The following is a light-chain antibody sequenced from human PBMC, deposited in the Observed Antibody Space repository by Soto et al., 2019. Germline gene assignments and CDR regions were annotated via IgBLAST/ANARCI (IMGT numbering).Light chain of an antibody. CDR2: AAS. CDR1: QTISNT. J-gene: IGKJ2*01. CDR3: QQYGRSPGDT. V-gene: IGKV3-15*01. Sequence: EVVMTQSPATLSVSPGDKVSLSCRANQTISNTLAWYQQKPGQAPRLLIYAASTRATGVSARFSGSGSGTEFTLTISSLQSEDFAVYYCQQYGRSPGDTFGQGTKLEIK.